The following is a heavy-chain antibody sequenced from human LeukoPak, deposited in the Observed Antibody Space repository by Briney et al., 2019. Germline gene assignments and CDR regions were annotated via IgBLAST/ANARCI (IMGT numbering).Heavy chain of an antibody. D-gene: IGHD1-26*01. CDR3: ARDLPGAQAFDY. J-gene: IGHJ4*02. Sequence: GGSLRLSCVASGFTFSTYWMSWVRQAPGKGLEWVANIKEDGSEKYYVDSVNGRFTISRDNAKNSLYLQMNSLRAEDTAVYYCARDLPGAQAFDYWGQGTLVTVSS. V-gene: IGHV3-7*01. CDR2: IKEDGSEK. CDR1: GFTFSTYW.